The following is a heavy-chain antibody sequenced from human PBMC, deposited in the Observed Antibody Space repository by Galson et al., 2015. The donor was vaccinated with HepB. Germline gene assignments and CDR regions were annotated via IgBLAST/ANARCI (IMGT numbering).Heavy chain of an antibody. D-gene: IGHD2-8*01. Sequence: TLSLTCRVSGGSISSRGYSWSWIRQPPGNGLERIGYIYPSGSTHYSPSLKSRDTISVDRSKNQFSLNLRSATAADTAVYYCARAVQWLPYHMDVWGKGTTVTVSS. CDR2: IYPSGST. V-gene: IGHV4-30-2*01. CDR3: ARAVQWLPYHMDV. J-gene: IGHJ6*03. CDR1: GGSISSRGYS.